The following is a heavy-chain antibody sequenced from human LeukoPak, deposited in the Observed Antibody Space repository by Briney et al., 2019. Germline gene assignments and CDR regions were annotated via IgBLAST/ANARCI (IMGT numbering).Heavy chain of an antibody. J-gene: IGHJ5*02. D-gene: IGHD6-6*01. CDR2: IYYSGST. Sequence: SETLSLTCTVSGGSISSYYWSWIRQPPGKGLEWIGYIYYSGSTNYNPSLKSRVTISVDTSKNQFSLKLSSVTAADTAVYYCARGIAARSWFDPWGQGTLVTVSS. CDR1: GGSISSYY. CDR3: ARGIAARSWFDP. V-gene: IGHV4-59*01.